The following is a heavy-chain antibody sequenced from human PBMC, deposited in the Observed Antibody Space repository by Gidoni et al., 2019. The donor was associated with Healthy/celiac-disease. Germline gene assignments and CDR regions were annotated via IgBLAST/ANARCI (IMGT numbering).Heavy chain of an antibody. CDR1: GFHFSSYV. D-gene: IGHD2-8*01. J-gene: IGHJ4*02. Sequence: EVQLLESGGGLVQPGGSLRLSCSASGFHFSSYVMSWVRQAPGTGLEGVSGISGSGGSTYYADSVKGRFTISRDNSKNTLYLQMNSLRAEDTAVYYCARDLMRHDYWGQGTLVTVSS. CDR2: ISGSGGST. CDR3: ARDLMRHDY. V-gene: IGHV3-23*01.